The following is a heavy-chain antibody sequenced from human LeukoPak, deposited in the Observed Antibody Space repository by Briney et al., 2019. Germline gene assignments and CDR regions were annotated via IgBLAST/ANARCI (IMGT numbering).Heavy chain of an antibody. J-gene: IGHJ4*02. Sequence: PGGSLRLSCAASGFTFSSYAMSWVRQAPGKGLEWVSAISGSGGSTYYADSVKGRFTISRDNSKNTLYLQMNSLRAEDTAVYYCAKGYYYDSSGYLSDYWGLGTLVTVSS. CDR2: ISGSGGST. CDR1: GFTFSSYA. D-gene: IGHD3-22*01. V-gene: IGHV3-23*01. CDR3: AKGYYYDSSGYLSDY.